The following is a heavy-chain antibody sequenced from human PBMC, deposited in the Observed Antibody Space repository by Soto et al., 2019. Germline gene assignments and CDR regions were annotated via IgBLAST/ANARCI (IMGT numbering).Heavy chain of an antibody. V-gene: IGHV1-18*01. CDR3: ARSSSGPAPDVFDI. D-gene: IGHD6-19*01. J-gene: IGHJ3*02. CDR1: GYTFTSYG. CDR2: ISAYNGNT. Sequence: ASVKVSCKASGYTFTSYGISWVRQAPGQGLEWMGWISAYNGNTNYAQKLQGRVTMTTDTSTSTAYMELRSLRSDDTAVYYCARSSSGPAPDVFDIWGQGTMVTVPS.